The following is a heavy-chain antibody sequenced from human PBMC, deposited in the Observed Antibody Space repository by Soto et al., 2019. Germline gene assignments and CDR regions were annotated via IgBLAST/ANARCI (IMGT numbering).Heavy chain of an antibody. V-gene: IGHV4-30-4*01. CDR3: AREGATDGSAFYGRTFDI. CDR1: GGSISSSDYY. CDR2: IYYSGNI. J-gene: IGHJ3*02. D-gene: IGHD3-22*01. Sequence: QVQLQESGPGLVKPSQTLSLTCTVSGGSISSSDYYWSWIRQPPGKGLEWIGYIYYSGNIHYKASLKSRPTISADTSKNQSSLQLTSVPAADTGVYFCAREGATDGSAFYGRTFDIWGHGTMVIVSS.